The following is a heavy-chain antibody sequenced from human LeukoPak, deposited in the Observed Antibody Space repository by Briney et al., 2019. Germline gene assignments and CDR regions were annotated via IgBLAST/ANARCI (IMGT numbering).Heavy chain of an antibody. D-gene: IGHD3-10*01. Sequence: SETLSLTCTVSGGPISSYYWSWIRQPAGKGLEWIGRIYTSGSHNYNPSLKSRVTMSVDTSKNQFSLKLSSVTAADTAVYYCASLYYGSGSYWSGMDVWGQGTTVTVSS. J-gene: IGHJ6*02. CDR1: GGPISSYY. CDR3: ASLYYGSGSYWSGMDV. CDR2: IYTSGSH. V-gene: IGHV4-4*07.